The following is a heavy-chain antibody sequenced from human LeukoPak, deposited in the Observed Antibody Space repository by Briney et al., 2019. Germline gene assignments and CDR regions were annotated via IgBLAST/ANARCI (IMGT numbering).Heavy chain of an antibody. D-gene: IGHD2-2*01. V-gene: IGHV5-51*01. CDR1: GSSFSSYW. CDR3: ARHLSDITSSPNY. J-gene: IGHJ4*02. Sequence: MPGASLQISCKGSGSSFSSYWIAWVRQLPGKGLEWMGVIYPRDSRTTYSPSFQDQVTISADKSISTAYLQWTRLKASDTAMYYCARHLSDITSSPNYWGPGTLVTVSS. CDR2: IYPRDSRT.